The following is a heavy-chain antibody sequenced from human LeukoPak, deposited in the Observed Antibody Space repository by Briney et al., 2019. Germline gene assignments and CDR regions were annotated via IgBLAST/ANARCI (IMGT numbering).Heavy chain of an antibody. Sequence: GGSLRLSCAASGFIFRDYYMSWIRQAPGKGLEWVAVIFYDGSIQYYADSVRGRFTISRDNSKNTLHLQLSSLRPEDTAVYYCAKDHGGHLFDYWGQGTLVTVSS. CDR1: GFIFRDYY. J-gene: IGHJ4*02. V-gene: IGHV3-30*18. D-gene: IGHD4-23*01. CDR3: AKDHGGHLFDY. CDR2: IFYDGSIQ.